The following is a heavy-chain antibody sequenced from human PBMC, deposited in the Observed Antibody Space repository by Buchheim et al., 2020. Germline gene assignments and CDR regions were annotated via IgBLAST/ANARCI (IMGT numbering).Heavy chain of an antibody. D-gene: IGHD2-15*01. J-gene: IGHJ4*02. CDR3: AGTYCSGGSCYSEYFDY. CDR2: ISGSSSYT. CDR1: GFTFSDHY. Sequence: QVQLVESGGGLVKPGGSLRPSCAASGFTFSDHYMSWIRQAPGKGLEWVSYISGSSSYTGYADSVRGRFTISRDNAKSPLFLQMDSLRADDTAVYYCAGTYCSGGSCYSEYFDYWGQGTL. V-gene: IGHV3-11*06.